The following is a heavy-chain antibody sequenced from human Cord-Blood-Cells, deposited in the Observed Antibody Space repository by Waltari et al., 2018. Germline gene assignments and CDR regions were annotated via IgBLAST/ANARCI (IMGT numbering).Heavy chain of an antibody. CDR2: ISYDGSNK. Sequence: QVQLVESGGGVVQPGRSLRLSCAASGFTFSSYALHWVRQAPGKGLEWVAGISYDGSNKYYADSVKGRFTISRDNSKNTLYLQMNSLRAEDTAVYYCAREGGGEYFDYWGQGTLVTVSS. CDR1: GFTFSSYA. J-gene: IGHJ4*02. V-gene: IGHV3-30-3*01. CDR3: AREGGGEYFDY. D-gene: IGHD3-16*01.